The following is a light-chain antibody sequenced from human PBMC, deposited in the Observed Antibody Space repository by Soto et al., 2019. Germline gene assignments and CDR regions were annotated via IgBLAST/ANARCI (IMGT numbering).Light chain of an antibody. V-gene: IGKV3-15*01. CDR3: HHSSTWRRT. Sequence: EIVMAQSPATLSVSPGERATLSCRASQSISNNLAWYQQKPGQAPRLIVYGASTRATGIPVRFSGSGSGTEFTLTISSLQSEDFAVYYCHHSSTWRRTFGPGTKVDIK. J-gene: IGKJ3*01. CDR2: GAS. CDR1: QSISNN.